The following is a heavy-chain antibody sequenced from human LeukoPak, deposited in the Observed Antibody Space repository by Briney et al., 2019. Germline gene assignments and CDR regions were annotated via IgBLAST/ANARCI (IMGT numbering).Heavy chain of an antibody. D-gene: IGHD3-16*02. CDR2: INPSSGGT. CDR1: GYTFTGYY. CDR3: ARRPHDYVWGSYQEGPIDY. V-gene: IGHV1-2*02. Sequence: ASVKVSCKASGYTFTGYYMHWVRQAPGQGLEWMGWINPSSGGTNYAQKFQGRVTMTRDTSISTAYMELSRLRSDDTAVYYCARRPHDYVWGSYQEGPIDYWGQGTLVTVSS. J-gene: IGHJ4*02.